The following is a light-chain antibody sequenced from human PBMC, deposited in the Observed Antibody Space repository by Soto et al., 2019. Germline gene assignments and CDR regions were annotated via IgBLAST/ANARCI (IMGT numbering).Light chain of an antibody. CDR2: AAF. CDR1: QSVSSY. Sequence: EFVLTKSPDTLSLSPGERATLSCRASQSVSSYLAWYQQKPGQAPRLLISAAFNRATGIPARFSGSGSGTDFTLTISSLEPEDFAVYFCQQRSNWPITFGQGTRLEI. CDR3: QQRSNWPIT. V-gene: IGKV3-11*01. J-gene: IGKJ5*01.